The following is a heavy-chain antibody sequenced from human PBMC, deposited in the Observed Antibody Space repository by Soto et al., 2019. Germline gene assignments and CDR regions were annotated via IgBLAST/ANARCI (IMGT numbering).Heavy chain of an antibody. CDR2: IYYSGST. CDR1: GYSISSSNW. J-gene: IGHJ3*02. CDR3: ARYWINDAFDI. D-gene: IGHD2-8*02. Sequence: SETLSLTCTVSGYSISSSNWWGWIRQPPGKGLEWIGYIYYSGSTYYNPSLKSRVTMSVDTSKNQFSLKLSSVTAVDTAVYYCARYWINDAFDIWGQGTMVTVSS. V-gene: IGHV4-28*01.